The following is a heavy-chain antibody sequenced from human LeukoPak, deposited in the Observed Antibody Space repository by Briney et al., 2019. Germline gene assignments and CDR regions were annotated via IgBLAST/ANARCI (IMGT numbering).Heavy chain of an antibody. D-gene: IGHD3-10*01. V-gene: IGHV4-34*01. Sequence: PSETLSLTCAVYGGSFSGYYWSWIRQPPGKGLEWIGEINHSGSTNYNPSLKSRVTISVDTSKNQFSLKLSSVTAADTAVYYCARASPSYYYGSGSYYNPNRNAFDIWGQGTMVTVSS. CDR1: GGSFSGYY. CDR2: INHSGST. J-gene: IGHJ3*02. CDR3: ARASPSYYYGSGSYYNPNRNAFDI.